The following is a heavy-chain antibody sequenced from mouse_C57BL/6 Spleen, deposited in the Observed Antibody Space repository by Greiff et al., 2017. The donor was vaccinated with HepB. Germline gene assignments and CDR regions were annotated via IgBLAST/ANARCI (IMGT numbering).Heavy chain of an antibody. CDR2: INPNNGGT. D-gene: IGHD1-1*01. J-gene: IGHJ1*03. Sequence: EVKLQESGPELVKPGASVKIPCKASGYTFTDYNMDWVKQSHGKSLEWIGDINPNNGGTIYNQKFKGKATLTVDKSSSTAYMELRSLTSEDTAVYYCARNYYGSRGYFDVWGTGTTVTVSS. CDR1: GYTFTDYN. V-gene: IGHV1-18*01. CDR3: ARNYYGSRGYFDV.